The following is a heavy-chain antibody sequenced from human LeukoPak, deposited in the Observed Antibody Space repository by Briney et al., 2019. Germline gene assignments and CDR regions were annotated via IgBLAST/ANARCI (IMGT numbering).Heavy chain of an antibody. CDR3: VRETFIAMVGSHALDI. Sequence: LTGGSLRLSCVASGFTFSSSWMHWVRQAPGKGLVWVSRIYSDGRTTDYADSVRGRFTIPRDNAKNMLYLQMSGLNAEDAAVYYCVRETFIAMVGSHALDIWGQGTMVTVSS. J-gene: IGHJ3*02. CDR2: IYSDGRTT. V-gene: IGHV3-74*01. D-gene: IGHD6-19*01. CDR1: GFTFSSSW.